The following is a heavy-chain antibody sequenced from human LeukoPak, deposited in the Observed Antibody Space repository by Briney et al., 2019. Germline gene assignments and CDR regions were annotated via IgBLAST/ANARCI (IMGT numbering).Heavy chain of an antibody. CDR2: IYSGGST. D-gene: IGHD3-16*02. J-gene: IGHJ4*02. Sequence: GGSLRLSCAASGFTVSSNYMSWVRQAPGKGLEWVSVIYSGGSTYYADSVKGRFTISRDNSKNTLYLQMNSLRAEDTAVYYCARDEPPLYDYVWGSYPTFDYWGQGTLVTVSS. CDR1: GFTVSSNY. CDR3: ARDEPPLYDYVWGSYPTFDY. V-gene: IGHV3-66*01.